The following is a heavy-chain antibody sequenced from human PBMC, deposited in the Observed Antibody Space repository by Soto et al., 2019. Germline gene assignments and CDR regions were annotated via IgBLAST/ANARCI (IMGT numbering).Heavy chain of an antibody. CDR3: ARDVTGTTKYSDY. D-gene: IGHD1-20*01. J-gene: IGHJ4*02. CDR2: IIHIFGTP. V-gene: IGHV1-69*06. Sequence: SVKVSCKASGGTFTSYAISWVRQAPGQGLEWMGGIIHIFGTPNYAQKFQARVTITADKSTSTAYMELSSLRSEDTAVYYCARDVTGTTKYSDYWGQGTLVTVSS. CDR1: GGTFTSYA.